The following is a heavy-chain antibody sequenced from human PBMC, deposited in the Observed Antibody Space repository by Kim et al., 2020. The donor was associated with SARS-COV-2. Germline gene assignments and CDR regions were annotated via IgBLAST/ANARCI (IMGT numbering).Heavy chain of an antibody. V-gene: IGHV3-74*01. J-gene: IGHJ6*02. CDR1: GFTFSSYW. CDR2: INSDGSST. D-gene: IGHD3-10*01. Sequence: GGSLRLSCAASGFTFSSYWMHWVRQAPGKGLVWVSRINSDGSSTSYADSVKGRFTIARDNAKNTLYLQMNRLRAEDTAVYYWARDDATKVLPGRIYYYYGMDVWGQGTTVTVAS. CDR3: ARDDATKVLPGRIYYYYGMDV.